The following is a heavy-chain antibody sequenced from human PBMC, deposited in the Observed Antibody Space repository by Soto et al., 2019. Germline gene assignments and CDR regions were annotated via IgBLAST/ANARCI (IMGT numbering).Heavy chain of an antibody. D-gene: IGHD1-26*01. J-gene: IGHJ4*02. CDR1: GYTVTDYY. V-gene: IGHV1-2*02. CDR3: ARDDYGIYPY. Sequence: QVQLVQSGTEVKKPGASVKVSCKASGYTVTDYYIHWVRQAPGHGLEWMGWIDPKNGGTIYAQKCQDRVTMTSDPSISTAYMDLSRLTSDDTALYYCARDDYGIYPYWGQGTLVTVSS. CDR2: IDPKNGGT.